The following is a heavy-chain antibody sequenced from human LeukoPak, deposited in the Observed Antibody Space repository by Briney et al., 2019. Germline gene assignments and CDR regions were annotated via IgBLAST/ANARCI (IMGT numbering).Heavy chain of an antibody. V-gene: IGHV4-34*01. J-gene: IGHJ4*02. D-gene: IGHD2/OR15-2a*01. CDR3: ARGSNSDWQFDH. Sequence: SETLSLTCAVYGGSFSGYYWSWIRQPPGKGLEWIGEINHSGSTNYNPSLKSRVTISVDTSKNQFSLKLSSVTAADTAVYYCARGSNSDWQFDHWGQGTLVTVSS. CDR1: GGSFSGYY. CDR2: INHSGST.